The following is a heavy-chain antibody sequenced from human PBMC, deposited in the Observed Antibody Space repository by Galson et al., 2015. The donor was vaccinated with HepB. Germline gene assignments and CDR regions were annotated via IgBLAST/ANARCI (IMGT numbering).Heavy chain of an antibody. D-gene: IGHD2-15*01. CDR1: GFTFSDYP. CDR2: ISSDGSIK. Sequence: SLRLSCAASGFTFSDYPMHWVRQPPGKGLEWVALISSDGSIKYYADSVRGRFSISRDNSKNALYLQMTSLTAEDTAVYYCATVWWGRGYWDQGTLITVSS. V-gene: IGHV3-30*14. CDR3: ATVWWGRGY. J-gene: IGHJ4*02.